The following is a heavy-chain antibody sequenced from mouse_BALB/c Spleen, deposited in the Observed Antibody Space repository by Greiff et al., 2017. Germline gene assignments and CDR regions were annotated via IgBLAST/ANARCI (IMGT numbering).Heavy chain of an antibody. D-gene: IGHD2-10*01. Sequence: VQLQQSGAELAKPGASVKMSCKASGYTFTSYWMHWVKQRPGQGLEWIGYINPSTGYTEYNQKFKDKATLTADKSSSTAYMQLSSLTSEDSAVYYCARAPYYPFAYWGQGTLVTVSA. J-gene: IGHJ3*01. CDR2: INPSTGYT. CDR1: GYTFTSYW. V-gene: IGHV1-7*01. CDR3: ARAPYYPFAY.